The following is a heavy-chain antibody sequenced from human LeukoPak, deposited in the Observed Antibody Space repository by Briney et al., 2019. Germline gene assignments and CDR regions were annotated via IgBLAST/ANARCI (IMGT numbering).Heavy chain of an antibody. CDR1: GFTFSSYG. V-gene: IGHV3-30*18. J-gene: IGHJ4*02. CDR2: ISYDGSNK. Sequence: GRSLRLSCAASGFTFSSYGMHWVRQAPGKGLEWVAVISYDGSNKYYADSVKGRFTISRDNSKNTLYLQMNSLRAEDTAGYYCAKDSGYCSSTSCGFDYWGQGTLVTVSS. D-gene: IGHD2-2*01. CDR3: AKDSGYCSSTSCGFDY.